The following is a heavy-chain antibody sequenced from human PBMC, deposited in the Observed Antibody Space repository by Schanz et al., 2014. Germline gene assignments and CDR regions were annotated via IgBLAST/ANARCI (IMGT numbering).Heavy chain of an antibody. CDR2: ISSSGSYI. D-gene: IGHD3-9*01. Sequence: DVQLLESGGGVVQFGRSLRLSCVASGFTFSSYKMNWVRQAPGKGLEWVSSISSSGSYIHYADSVKGRFTISRDNAKNTLYLQMNSLRAEDTAVYYCARDSRPNYDFLTAYYSIDYWGQGTLVTVSS. CDR1: GFTFSSYK. V-gene: IGHV3-21*01. J-gene: IGHJ4*02. CDR3: ARDSRPNYDFLTAYYSIDY.